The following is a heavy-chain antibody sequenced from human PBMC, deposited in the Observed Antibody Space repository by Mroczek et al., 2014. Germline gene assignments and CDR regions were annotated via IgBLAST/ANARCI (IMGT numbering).Heavy chain of an antibody. CDR2: IYPGDSDT. CDR1: GYSFTSYW. J-gene: IGHJ5*02. V-gene: IGHV5-51*03. D-gene: IGHD3-10*01. Sequence: VQLVESGAEVKKPGESLKISCKGSGYSFTSYWIGWVRQMPGKGLEWMGIIYPGDSDTRYSPSFQGQVTISADKSISTAYLQWSSLKASDTAMYYCARAVGSGSYYNNWFDPWGQGTLVTVSS. CDR3: ARAVGSGSYYNNWFDP.